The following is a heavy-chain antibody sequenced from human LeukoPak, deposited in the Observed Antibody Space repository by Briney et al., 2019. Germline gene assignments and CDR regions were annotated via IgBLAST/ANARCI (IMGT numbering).Heavy chain of an antibody. CDR3: AKGSDRGIIISGFDC. CDR2: ISRSGDST. Sequence: PGGSLRLSCAASGFTFSNYAMSCVRQPPGKGLEWVSGISRSGDSTFYADSVKGRLTISRDNSKNTLYLQMNSLRAEDTAVYFCAKGSDRGIIISGFDCWGRGTLVTVSS. D-gene: IGHD3-10*01. CDR1: GFTFSNYA. V-gene: IGHV3-23*01. J-gene: IGHJ4*02.